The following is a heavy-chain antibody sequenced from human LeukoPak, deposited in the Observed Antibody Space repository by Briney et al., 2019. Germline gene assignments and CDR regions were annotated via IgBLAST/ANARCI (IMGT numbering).Heavy chain of an antibody. CDR3: ARRREYSSGWDPFDY. CDR1: GYSFTSYW. J-gene: IGHJ4*02. D-gene: IGHD6-19*01. Sequence: GESLKISCKGSGYSFTSYWIGWVRQMPGKGLEWMGIIYPGDSDTRYSPSFQGQVTISADKSISTAYLQWSSLKASDTAMYYCARRREYSSGWDPFDYWGQGTLVTVSS. V-gene: IGHV5-51*01. CDR2: IYPGDSDT.